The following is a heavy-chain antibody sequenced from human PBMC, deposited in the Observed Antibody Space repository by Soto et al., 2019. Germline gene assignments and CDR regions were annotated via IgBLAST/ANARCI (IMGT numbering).Heavy chain of an antibody. Sequence: QVQLVESGGGVVQPGRSLRLSCAASGFTFSSYAMHWVHQAPGKGLEWVAVISYDGSNKYYADSVKGRFTISRDNSKNTLYLQMNSLRAEDTAVYYCARVREGTVGSSYFDYWGQGTLVTVSS. CDR1: GFTFSSYA. CDR2: ISYDGSNK. J-gene: IGHJ4*02. V-gene: IGHV3-30-3*01. D-gene: IGHD1-1*01. CDR3: ARVREGTVGSSYFDY.